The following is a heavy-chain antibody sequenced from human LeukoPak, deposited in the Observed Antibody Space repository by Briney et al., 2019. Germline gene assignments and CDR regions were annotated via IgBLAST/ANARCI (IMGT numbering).Heavy chain of an antibody. CDR3: ARYAAGTGSYFDY. CDR2: ISSSSRSYI. Sequence: PGGSLRLSCAASGFTFSSSGMNWVRQAPGKGLEWVSYISSSSRSYIHYADSVKGRFTISRDNAKKSLYLQMNSLRAEDTAVYYCARYAAGTGSYFDYWGQGTLVTVSS. D-gene: IGHD6-13*01. J-gene: IGHJ4*02. V-gene: IGHV3-21*01. CDR1: GFTFSSSG.